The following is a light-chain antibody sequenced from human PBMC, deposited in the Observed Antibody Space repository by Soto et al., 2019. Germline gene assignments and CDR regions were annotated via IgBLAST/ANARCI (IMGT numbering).Light chain of an antibody. CDR3: QQYSVYWT. V-gene: IGKV1-5*02. CDR1: QSVSTR. J-gene: IGKJ1*01. Sequence: IQMTESPSSLSASVLDRVTIIFRASQSVSTRLAWYQQKPGKAPKVLIYDASSWAGGVPSRFTGSGSGTEFTLTINSLQPDDFATYYCQQYSVYWTFGQGTKVDIK. CDR2: DAS.